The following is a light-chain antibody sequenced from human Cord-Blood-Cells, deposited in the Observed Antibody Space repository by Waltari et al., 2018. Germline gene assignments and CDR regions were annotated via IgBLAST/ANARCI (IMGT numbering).Light chain of an antibody. Sequence: DIQMTQSPSSPAASVGDRVTITCRASQSIRSYLNWYQQKPGKAPTLLIYAASSLQSGVPSRCSGSGSGTDFTLTISRLQPEDFATYYCQQSYSTPCTFGQGTKVEIK. V-gene: IGKV1-39*01. J-gene: IGKJ1*01. CDR2: AAS. CDR3: QQSYSTPCT. CDR1: QSIRSY.